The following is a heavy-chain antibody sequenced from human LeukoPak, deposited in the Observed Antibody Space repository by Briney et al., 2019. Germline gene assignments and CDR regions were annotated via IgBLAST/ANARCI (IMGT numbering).Heavy chain of an antibody. CDR2: IKQDGSEK. J-gene: IGHJ4*02. CDR3: ATRGGYDSSGYSSPYYFDY. CDR1: GFTFSTYW. Sequence: GGPLRLSCAASGFTFSTYWMSWVRQAPGKGLEWVANIKQDGSEKYYVDSVKGRFTISRDNAKNSLYLQMSSLRAEDTAVYYCATRGGYDSSGYSSPYYFDYWGQGTLVTVSS. V-gene: IGHV3-7*01. D-gene: IGHD3-22*01.